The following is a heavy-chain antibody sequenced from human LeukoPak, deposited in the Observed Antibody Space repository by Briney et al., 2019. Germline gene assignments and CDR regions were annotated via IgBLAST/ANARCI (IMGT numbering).Heavy chain of an antibody. CDR3: ALGNYYDSSGYPPNYFDY. CDR1: GFTFSSYS. CDR2: ISSSSSYI. D-gene: IGHD3-22*01. Sequence: GSLRLSCAASGFTFSSYSMNWVRQAPGKGLEWVSSISSSSSYIYYADSVKGRFTISRDNAKNSLYLQMNSLRAEDTAVYYCALGNYYDSSGYPPNYFDYWGQGTLVTVSS. J-gene: IGHJ4*02. V-gene: IGHV3-21*04.